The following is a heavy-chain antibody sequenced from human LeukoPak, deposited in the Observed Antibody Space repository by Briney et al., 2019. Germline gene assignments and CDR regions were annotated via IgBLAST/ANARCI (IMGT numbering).Heavy chain of an antibody. J-gene: IGHJ5*02. CDR3: ARGVVPAAITSWFDP. Sequence: SVKVSCKASGGTFSNHVMTWVRQAPGQGLEWMGGIISAFGPANYAQKFQGRVTITADESINTAYMELSSLRSEDTAVYYCARGVVPAAITSWFDPWGQGTLVTVSS. V-gene: IGHV1-69*13. CDR2: IISAFGPA. CDR1: GGTFSNHV. D-gene: IGHD2-2*01.